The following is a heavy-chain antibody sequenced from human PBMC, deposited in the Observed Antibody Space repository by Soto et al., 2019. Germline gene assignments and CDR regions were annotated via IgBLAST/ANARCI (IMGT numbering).Heavy chain of an antibody. D-gene: IGHD2-21*02. CDR1: GFSVTNFA. V-gene: IGHV3-23*01. Sequence: GSLRLGCAASGFSVTNFAMSWVRQAPGKGLEWVAGIGASGDITWYADSVKGRLSISRDNSKNTLYLQLNSLRFEDTAVYYCAKDDFTDRGDDYFDYWGPGTLVTV. CDR3: AKDDFTDRGDDYFDY. J-gene: IGHJ4*02. CDR2: IGASGDIT.